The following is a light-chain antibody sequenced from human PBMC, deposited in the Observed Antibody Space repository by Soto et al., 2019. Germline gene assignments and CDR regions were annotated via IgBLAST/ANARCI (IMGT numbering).Light chain of an antibody. J-gene: IGLJ3*02. CDR2: EVT. Sequence: QSALTQPASVSGSPGQAITISCTGTSSDVGGYNYVSWYQQHPGKAPKLLIYEVTNRPSGVSNRFSGSKSANTASLTISGLQAEDEADYYCSSYTITTTWVFGGGTQLTVL. V-gene: IGLV2-14*01. CDR1: SSDVGGYNY. CDR3: SSYTITTTWV.